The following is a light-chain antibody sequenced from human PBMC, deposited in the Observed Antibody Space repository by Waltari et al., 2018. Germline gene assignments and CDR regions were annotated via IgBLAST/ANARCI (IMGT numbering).Light chain of an antibody. J-gene: IGKJ4*01. CDR3: QQYYSTPPLT. CDR1: QGIKKS. CDR2: AAS. V-gene: IGKV1-NL1*01. Sequence: DIQMTQSPYSLSASVGDRVTITCRASQGIKKSLAWYQQKPGKAPKLLLHAASTLESGGPSRVSGSGAGAEYTLTISSLQPEDFATYYCQQYYSTPPLTFGGGTKVEIK.